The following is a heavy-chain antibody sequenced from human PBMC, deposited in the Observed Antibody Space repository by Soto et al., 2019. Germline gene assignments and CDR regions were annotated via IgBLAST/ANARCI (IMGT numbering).Heavy chain of an antibody. CDR3: AADPWELRAFDI. J-gene: IGHJ3*02. D-gene: IGHD1-26*01. Sequence: SVKVSCKACGVTFTISAMQWVRQARGQRLEWIGWIVVGSGNTNYAQKFQERVTITRDMSTSTAYMELSSLRSEDTAVYYCAADPWELRAFDIWGQGTIVTVSS. V-gene: IGHV1-58*02. CDR2: IVVGSGNT. CDR1: GVTFTISA.